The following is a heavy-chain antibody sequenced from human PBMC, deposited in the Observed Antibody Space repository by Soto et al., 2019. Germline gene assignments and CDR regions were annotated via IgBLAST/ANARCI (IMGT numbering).Heavy chain of an antibody. CDR3: ARGIEDDYVGNYYYYMDV. J-gene: IGHJ6*03. Sequence: ASVKVSCKASGYTFTSYDINWVRQATGQGHEWMGWMNPNSGNTGYAQKFQGRVTMTRNTSISTAYMELSSLRSEDTAVYYCARGIEDDYVGNYYYYMDVWGKGTTVTVSS. CDR1: GYTFTSYD. D-gene: IGHD4-17*01. V-gene: IGHV1-8*01. CDR2: MNPNSGNT.